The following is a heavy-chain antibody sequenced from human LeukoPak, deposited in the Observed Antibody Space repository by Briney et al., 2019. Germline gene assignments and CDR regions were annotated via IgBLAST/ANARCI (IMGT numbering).Heavy chain of an antibody. J-gene: IGHJ6*02. Sequence: ASVKVSCKASGYTFTSYDINWVRQATGQGLEWMGWMNPNSGNTGYVQKFQGRVTMTRNTSISTAYMELSSLRSEDTAVYYCARDSILYGIDVWGQGTTVTVSS. D-gene: IGHD3-3*02. CDR1: GYTFTSYD. CDR2: MNPNSGNT. CDR3: ARDSILYGIDV. V-gene: IGHV1-8*01.